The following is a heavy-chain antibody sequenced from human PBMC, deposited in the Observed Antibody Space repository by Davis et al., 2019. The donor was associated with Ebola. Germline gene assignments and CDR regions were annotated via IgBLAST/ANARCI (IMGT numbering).Heavy chain of an antibody. CDR1: GFTFSTYS. CDR3: ARVTSNRGSYYDY. D-gene: IGHD1-26*01. J-gene: IGHJ4*02. V-gene: IGHV3-48*01. CDR2: ISSSSSTI. Sequence: PGGSLRLSCAASGFTFSTYSMNWVRQAPGKGLEWVSYISSSSSTIYYADSVKGRFTISRDNSKNTLYLQMNSLRAEDTAVYYCARVTSNRGSYYDYWGQGTLVTVSS.